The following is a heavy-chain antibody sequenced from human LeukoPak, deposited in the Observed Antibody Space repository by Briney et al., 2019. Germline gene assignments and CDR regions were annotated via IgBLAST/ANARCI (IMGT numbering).Heavy chain of an antibody. CDR3: AREDEKFDY. V-gene: IGHV3-7*01. CDR2: IGPDGTGK. Sequence: PGGSLRLSCAASGFTFGTYWMNWVRQVPGTGLEWVANIGPDGTGKNYGDSVKGRFTISRDNVRNSLYLQMDSLRAEDTAVYYCAREDEKFDYWGQGALVTVSS. J-gene: IGHJ4*02. CDR1: GFTFGTYW.